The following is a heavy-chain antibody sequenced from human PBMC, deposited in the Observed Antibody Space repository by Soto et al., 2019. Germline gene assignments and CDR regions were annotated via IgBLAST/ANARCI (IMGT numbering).Heavy chain of an antibody. CDR1: GFTFSHFA. J-gene: IGHJ4*02. V-gene: IGHV3-23*01. D-gene: IGHD3-22*01. CDR2: LSGGDDST. Sequence: PGGSLRLSCAASGFTFSHFAMGWVRQAPGKGLEWVSTLSGGDDSTYYADSVKDRFTISRDNSKNTLYLQLNSLRAADTAVYYCARGSYYYDSSGYYHYWGQGTLVTVS. CDR3: ARGSYYYDSSGYYHY.